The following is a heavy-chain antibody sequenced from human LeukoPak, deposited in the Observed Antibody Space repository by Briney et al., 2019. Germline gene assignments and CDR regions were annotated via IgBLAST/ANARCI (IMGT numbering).Heavy chain of an antibody. CDR2: IYYSGSS. D-gene: IGHD5-18*01. J-gene: IGHJ4*02. Sequence: SETLSLTCTVSGGSISSSSYYWGWIRQPPGKGLEWIGSIYYSGSSYYNPSLKSRVTISVHTSKNQFSLKLSSVTAAGTAVYYCARHVDTATDYFDYWGQGTLVTVSS. CDR1: GGSISSSSYY. CDR3: ARHVDTATDYFDY. V-gene: IGHV4-39*01.